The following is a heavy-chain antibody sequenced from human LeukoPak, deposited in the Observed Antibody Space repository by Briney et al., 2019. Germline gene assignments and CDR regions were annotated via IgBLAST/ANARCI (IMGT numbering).Heavy chain of an antibody. V-gene: IGHV4-4*09. D-gene: IGHD2-8*01. Sequence: SETLSLTCTVSGGSISSYYWSWIRQPPGKGLEWIGYIYTSGSTNYNPSLKSRVTISVDTSKNQFSLKLSSVTAADTAVYYCARTKGPSYYYYYMDVWGKGSTVTVSS. CDR3: ARTKGPSYYYYYMDV. CDR2: IYTSGST. CDR1: GGSISSYY. J-gene: IGHJ6*03.